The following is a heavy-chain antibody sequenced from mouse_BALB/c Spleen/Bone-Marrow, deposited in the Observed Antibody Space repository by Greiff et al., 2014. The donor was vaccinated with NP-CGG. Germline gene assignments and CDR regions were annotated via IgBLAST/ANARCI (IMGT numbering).Heavy chain of an antibody. J-gene: IGHJ2*01. CDR3: ARCYYGNYFDY. V-gene: IGHV1S81*02. CDR1: GYTFTSYW. D-gene: IGHD2-1*01. Sequence: VKLMESGAELVKPGASVKLSCKASGYTFTSYWTHWVKQRPGQGLEWIGEINPSNGRTNYNEKFKSKATLTVDKSSSTAYMQLSSLTSEDSAVYYCARCYYGNYFDYWGQGTTLTVSS. CDR2: INPSNGRT.